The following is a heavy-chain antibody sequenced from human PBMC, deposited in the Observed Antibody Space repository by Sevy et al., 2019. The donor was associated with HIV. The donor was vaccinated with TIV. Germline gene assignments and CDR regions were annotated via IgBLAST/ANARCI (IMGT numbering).Heavy chain of an antibody. CDR1: GFTFSSFG. J-gene: IGHJ6*02. Sequence: GGSLRLSCAASGFTFSSFGMHWVRQAPGKGLEWVSFISYDGSNKKYADSVKGRITVSRNKSKNTLYLQMNSLGAEDTDVYYCAKDLDYFDSSAGPSRLIYNYYYGLEDWGPGTTVTVSS. D-gene: IGHD3-22*01. V-gene: IGHV3-30*18. CDR2: ISYDGSNK. CDR3: AKDLDYFDSSAGPSRLIYNYYYGLED.